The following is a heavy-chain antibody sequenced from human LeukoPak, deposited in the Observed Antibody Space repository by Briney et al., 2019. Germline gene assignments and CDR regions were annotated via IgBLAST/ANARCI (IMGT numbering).Heavy chain of an antibody. CDR2: IRYDGTNQ. Sequence: GGSLRLSCAASGFTFSSYAMHWVRQAPGKGLEWVAFIRYDGTNQYYADSVKGRFTVSRDNSKNTLYLQMNSLRPEDTAVYYCAKAYSDYGAYYFDYWGQGTLVTVS. J-gene: IGHJ4*02. V-gene: IGHV3-30*02. D-gene: IGHD4-11*01. CDR3: AKAYSDYGAYYFDY. CDR1: GFTFSSYA.